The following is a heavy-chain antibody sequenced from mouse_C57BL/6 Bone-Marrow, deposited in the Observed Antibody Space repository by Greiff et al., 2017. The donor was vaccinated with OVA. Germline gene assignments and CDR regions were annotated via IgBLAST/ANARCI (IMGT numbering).Heavy chain of an antibody. CDR1: GYTFTDYY. V-gene: IGHV1-76*01. J-gene: IGHJ2*01. CDR3: ARSERLRDYFDY. Sequence: VQRVESGAELVRPGASVKLSCKASGYTFTDYYISWVKQRPGQGLEWIARIYPGSGTIYYNEKFQGKATLTAEKSSSTAYMQLSSLTSDDSAVYFCARSERLRDYFDYWGQGTTLTVTS. CDR2: IYPGSGTI. D-gene: IGHD2-2*01.